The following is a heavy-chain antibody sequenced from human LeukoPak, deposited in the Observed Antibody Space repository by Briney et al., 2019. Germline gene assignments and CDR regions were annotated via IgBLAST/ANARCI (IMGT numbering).Heavy chain of an antibody. D-gene: IGHD7-27*01. V-gene: IGHV3-21*01. CDR1: GFTFSSYS. Sequence: GGSLRLSCAASGFTFSSYSMNWVRQAPGKGLEWVSSISSSSSYIYYADSVKGRFTISRDNAKNSLYLRMNSLRAEDTAVYYCARDSLAGPPVHYFDYWGQGTLVTVSS. J-gene: IGHJ4*02. CDR3: ARDSLAGPPVHYFDY. CDR2: ISSSSSYI.